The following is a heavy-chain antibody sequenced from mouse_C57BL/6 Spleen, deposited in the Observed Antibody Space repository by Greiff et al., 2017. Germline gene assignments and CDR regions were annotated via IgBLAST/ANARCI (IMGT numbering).Heavy chain of an antibody. CDR3: AREGPYAQFAY. V-gene: IGHV1-26*01. Sequence: EVQLQQSGPELVKPGASVKISCKASGYTFTDYYMNWVKQSHGKSLEWIGDINPNNGGTSYNQKFKGKATLTVDKSSSTAYMELRSLTSEDSAVYYCAREGPYAQFAYWGQGTLVTVSA. CDR1: GYTFTDYY. D-gene: IGHD6-5*01. CDR2: INPNNGGT. J-gene: IGHJ3*01.